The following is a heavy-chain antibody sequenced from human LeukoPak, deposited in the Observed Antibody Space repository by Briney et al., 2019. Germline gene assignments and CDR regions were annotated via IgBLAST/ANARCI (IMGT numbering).Heavy chain of an antibody. V-gene: IGHV3-30*03. D-gene: IGHD2-21*02. J-gene: IGHJ3*02. CDR2: ISYDGSNK. CDR1: GFTFSSYW. CDR3: ARDRSDFFDI. Sequence: GGSLRLSCAASGFTFSSYWMSWVRQAPGKGLEWVAVISYDGSNKYYADSVKGRFTISRDNSKNTLYLQMNSLRAEDTAVYYCARDRSDFFDIWGQGTMVTVSS.